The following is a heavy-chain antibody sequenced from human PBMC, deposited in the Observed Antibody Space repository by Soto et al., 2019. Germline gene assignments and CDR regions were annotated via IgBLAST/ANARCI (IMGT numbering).Heavy chain of an antibody. CDR2: IYYSGST. CDR3: ARGEGDFWSGYPTLFDY. V-gene: IGHV4-59*01. CDR1: CGAIISYH. J-gene: IGHJ4*02. Sequence: SETQSLISNDQCGAIISYHCIFIRHPPWMGLEWIGYIYYSGSTNYNPSLNSRVTISVDTSKNQFSLKLSSVTAADTAVYYCARGEGDFWSGYPTLFDYWGQGTQVTVSS. D-gene: IGHD3-3*01.